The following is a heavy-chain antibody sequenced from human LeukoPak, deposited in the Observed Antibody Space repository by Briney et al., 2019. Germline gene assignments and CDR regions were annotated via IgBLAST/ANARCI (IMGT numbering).Heavy chain of an antibody. V-gene: IGHV1-2*06. CDR1: GYTFTGYY. CDR2: INPNSGGT. Sequence: ASVKVSCKASGYTFTGYYMPWVRQAPGQGLEWMGRINPNSGGTNYAQKFQGRVTMTRDTSISTAYMELSRLRSDDTAVYYCARLAAASTTYYYYCMDVWGKGTTVTVSS. J-gene: IGHJ6*03. CDR3: ARLAAASTTYYYYCMDV. D-gene: IGHD6-13*01.